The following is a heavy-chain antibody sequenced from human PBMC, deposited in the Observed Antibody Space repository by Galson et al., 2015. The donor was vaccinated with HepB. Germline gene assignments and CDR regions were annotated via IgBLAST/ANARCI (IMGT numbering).Heavy chain of an antibody. J-gene: IGHJ4*02. CDR2: ISSGNSTI. CDR1: GFSFSSYP. CDR3: ARGGPGHTLDY. D-gene: IGHD2/OR15-2a*01. Sequence: SLRLSCAASGFSFSSYPMNWVRQAPGKGLEWVSYISSGNSTIYYADSVKGRFTISRDNAKNSLYLQMNSLRAEDTAVYYCARGGPGHTLDYWGQGTLVTVSS. V-gene: IGHV3-48*04.